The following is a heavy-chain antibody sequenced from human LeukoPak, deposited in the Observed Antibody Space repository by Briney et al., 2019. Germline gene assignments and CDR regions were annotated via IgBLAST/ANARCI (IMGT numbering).Heavy chain of an antibody. CDR3: AKDPRITKNYYYNYYMDV. V-gene: IGHV3-23*01. CDR2: ISGSGGST. CDR1: GFTFSSYG. J-gene: IGHJ6*03. Sequence: GGSLRLSCAASGFTFSSYGMSWVRQAPGKGLEWVSLISGSGGSTYYADSVKGRFTISRDNSKNTLYLQMNSLRAEDTAVYYCAKDPRITKNYYYNYYMDVWGKGTTVTVSS. D-gene: IGHD3-3*01.